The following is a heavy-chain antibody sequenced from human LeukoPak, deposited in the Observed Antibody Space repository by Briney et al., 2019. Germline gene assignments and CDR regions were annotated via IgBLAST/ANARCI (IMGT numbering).Heavy chain of an antibody. D-gene: IGHD6-19*01. V-gene: IGHV3-7*05. Sequence: GGSLRLSCAASGFTFSSYWMTWVRQAPGKGLEWVANIRQDGSKKYYVVSVRGRFTISRDNARNSVYLEMNSLRAEDTAVYYCAKDQPNWAVAGSWGQGTPVTVSS. CDR3: AKDQPNWAVAGS. J-gene: IGHJ4*02. CDR2: IRQDGSKK. CDR1: GFTFSSYW.